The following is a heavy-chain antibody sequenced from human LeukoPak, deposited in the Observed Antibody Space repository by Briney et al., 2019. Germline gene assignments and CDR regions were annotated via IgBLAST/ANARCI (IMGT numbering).Heavy chain of an antibody. CDR2: INHSGST. J-gene: IGHJ6*03. D-gene: IGHD1-1*01. CDR3: ARHLEYYYYYMDV. Sequence: SETLSLTCAVYGGSFSGYYWSWIRQPPGKGLEWIGEINHSGSTNYKPSLKSRVTISVDTSKNQFSLKLSSVTAADTAVYYCARHLEYYYYYMDVWGKGTTVTVSS. V-gene: IGHV4-34*01. CDR1: GGSFSGYY.